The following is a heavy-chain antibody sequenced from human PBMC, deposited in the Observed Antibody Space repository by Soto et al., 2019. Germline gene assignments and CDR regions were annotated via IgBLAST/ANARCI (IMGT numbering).Heavy chain of an antibody. J-gene: IGHJ6*02. Sequence: QVQLVQSGAEVKKPGASVKVSCKASGYTFTSYGISWVRQAPGQGLEWMGWISAYNGNTNYAQKLQGRVTMTTDTSASTAYKEMRSLRSDDTAVYYCARDDLDIVVVVAATHYYGMDVWGQGTTVTVSS. CDR2: ISAYNGNT. CDR1: GYTFTSYG. CDR3: ARDDLDIVVVVAATHYYGMDV. V-gene: IGHV1-18*01. D-gene: IGHD2-15*01.